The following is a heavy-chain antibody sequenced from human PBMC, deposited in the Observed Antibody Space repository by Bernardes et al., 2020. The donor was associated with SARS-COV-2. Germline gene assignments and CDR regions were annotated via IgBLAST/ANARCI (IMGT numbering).Heavy chain of an antibody. CDR2: IFSNDEK. CDR1: GFSFSNARMG. J-gene: IGHJ4*02. V-gene: IGHV2-26*01. Sequence: SGPTLVKPTETLTLTCTVSGFSFSNARMGVSWIRQPPGKALEWLAHIFSNDEKSYSTSLKSRLTISKDTSKSQVVLTMTNMDPVDTATYYCARIYDYVWGTYRYMPRGGFDYWGQGTLVTVSS. CDR3: ARIYDYVWGTYRYMPRGGFDY. D-gene: IGHD3-16*02.